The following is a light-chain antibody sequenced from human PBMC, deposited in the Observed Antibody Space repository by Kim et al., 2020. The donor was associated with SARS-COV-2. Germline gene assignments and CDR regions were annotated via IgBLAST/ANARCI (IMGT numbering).Light chain of an antibody. CDR3: SSYTSSSTVV. CDR2: DVS. J-gene: IGLJ2*01. CDR1: SSDVGGYNY. Sequence: GQSITISCTGTSSDVGGYNYVSWYQQHPGKAPHLMIYDVSKRPSVVSNRFSGSKSGNTASLTISGLQAEDETDYYCSSYTSSSTVVFGGGTQLTVL. V-gene: IGLV2-14*04.